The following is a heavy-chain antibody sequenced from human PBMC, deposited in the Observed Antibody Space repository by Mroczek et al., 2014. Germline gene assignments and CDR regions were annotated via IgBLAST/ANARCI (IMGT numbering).Heavy chain of an antibody. D-gene: IGHD2/OR15-2a*01. Sequence: KESGPGLVKPSETLSLTCTVSGGSISSYYWSWIRQPPGKGLEWIGYIYYSGSTNYNPSLKSRVTISVDTSKNQFSLKLSSVTAADTAVYYCARAVLPLNWFDPWGQGTLVTVSS. CDR1: GGSISSYY. CDR3: ARAVLPLNWFDP. CDR2: IYYSGST. J-gene: IGHJ5*02. V-gene: IGHV4-59*01.